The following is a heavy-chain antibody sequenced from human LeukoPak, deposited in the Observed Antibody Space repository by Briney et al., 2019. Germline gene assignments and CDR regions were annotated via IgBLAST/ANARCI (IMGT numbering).Heavy chain of an antibody. Sequence: SETLSLTCAVYGGSFSGYYWSWIRQPPGKGLEWIGEINHSGSTNYNPSLKSRVTISVDTSKNQFSLKLSSVTAADTAVYYCASGIVRGATTHYYYYYGMDVWGQGTTVTVSS. V-gene: IGHV4-34*01. CDR1: GGSFSGYY. D-gene: IGHD3-10*01. CDR3: ASGIVRGATTHYYYYYGMDV. CDR2: INHSGST. J-gene: IGHJ6*02.